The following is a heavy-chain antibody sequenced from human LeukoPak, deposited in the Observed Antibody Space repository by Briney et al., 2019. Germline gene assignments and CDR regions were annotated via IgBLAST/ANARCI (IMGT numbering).Heavy chain of an antibody. CDR1: GYTFTGYY. V-gene: IGHV1-2*02. CDR2: INPNSGGT. D-gene: IGHD5-18*01. J-gene: IGHJ6*03. Sequence: ASVKVSCKASGYTFTGYYMHWVRQAPGQGLEWMGWINPNSGGTNYAQKFQGRVTMTRDTSTSTAYMELSRLRSDDTAVDYCAREIGEEKAMVHPPYDYYYMDVWGKGTTVTVSS. CDR3: AREIGEEKAMVHPPYDYYYMDV.